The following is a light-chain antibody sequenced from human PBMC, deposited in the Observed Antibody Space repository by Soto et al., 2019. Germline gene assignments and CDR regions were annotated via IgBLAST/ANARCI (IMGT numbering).Light chain of an antibody. CDR1: SSDVGGYNY. V-gene: IGLV2-11*01. CDR3: CSYAGSYTFGV. Sequence: LTQPRSVSGSPGQSVTISCTGTSSDVGGYNYVSWYQQHPGKAPKLMIYDVSKRPSGVPDRFSGSKSGNTASLTISGLQAEDEADYYCCSYAGSYTFGVFGGGTKLTVL. J-gene: IGLJ3*02. CDR2: DVS.